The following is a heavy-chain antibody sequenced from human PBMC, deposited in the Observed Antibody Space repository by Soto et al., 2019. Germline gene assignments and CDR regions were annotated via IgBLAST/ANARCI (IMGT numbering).Heavy chain of an antibody. CDR1: GFTFTSSA. CDR2: IVVGSGNT. V-gene: IGHV1-58*01. D-gene: IGHD3-22*01. CDR3: AAVVNYYDGSGYYNFDY. J-gene: IGHJ4*02. Sequence: ASVKVSCKASGFTFTSSAVQWVRQARGQRLEWIGWIVVGSGNTNYAQKFQERVTITRDMSTSTAYMELSSLRSEDTAVYYCAAVVNYYDGSGYYNFDYWGQGTLVTVSS.